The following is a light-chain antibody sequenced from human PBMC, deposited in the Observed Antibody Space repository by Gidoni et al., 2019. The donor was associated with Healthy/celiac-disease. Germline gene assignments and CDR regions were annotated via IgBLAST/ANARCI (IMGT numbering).Light chain of an antibody. V-gene: IGKV3-11*01. CDR3: QQRSNWPLT. CDR2: DAS. CDR1: QSVSRY. Sequence: EIVLTQSPATLSLSPGERATLSCRASQSVSRYLAWYQQKPGQAPSLLIYDASNRASGIPARFSGSGSGTDFPLTISSLEPEDFAVYYFQQRSNWPLTFGGGTKVEIK. J-gene: IGKJ4*01.